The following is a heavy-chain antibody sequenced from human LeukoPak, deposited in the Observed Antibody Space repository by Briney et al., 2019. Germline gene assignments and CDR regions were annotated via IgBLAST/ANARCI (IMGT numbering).Heavy chain of an antibody. J-gene: IGHJ3*02. V-gene: IGHV4-34*01. Sequence: SETLCLTCAVYGGAFSGYYWSWIRKPPGKGLEWIGEINHSGSTNYNPSLKSRVTISVDTSKNQFSLKLSSVTAADTAVYYCASGLLPSYRAFDIWGQGTMVTVSS. CDR2: INHSGST. CDR1: GGAFSGYY. CDR3: ASGLLPSYRAFDI. D-gene: IGHD1-26*01.